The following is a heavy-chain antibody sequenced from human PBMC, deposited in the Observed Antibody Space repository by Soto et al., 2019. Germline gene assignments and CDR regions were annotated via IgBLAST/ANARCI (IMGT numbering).Heavy chain of an antibody. D-gene: IGHD3-10*01. V-gene: IGHV4-30-4*01. CDR1: GGSISSGDYY. CDR2: IYDSGST. Sequence: QVQLQESGPGLVKPSQTLSLTCTVSGGSISSGDYYWSWIRQPPGKGLEWIGYIYDSGSTYYNSSLRSRVNITPDTSKNQFSLKLTSVTAADTAVYYCARDNGVGPWGQGTLVTVSS. J-gene: IGHJ5*02. CDR3: ARDNGVGP.